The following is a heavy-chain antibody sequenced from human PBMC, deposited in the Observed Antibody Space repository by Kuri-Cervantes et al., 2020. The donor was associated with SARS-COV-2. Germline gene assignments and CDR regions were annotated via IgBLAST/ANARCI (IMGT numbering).Heavy chain of an antibody. V-gene: IGHV3-30*04. CDR1: GFTFSSYA. CDR3: ARDKGYYYMDV. Sequence: GGSLRLSCAASGFTFSSYAMHWVRQAPGKGREWVAVISYVGSNKYYADSVKGRITISRDNSKNTLYLQMNSLRAEDTAVYYCARDKGYYYMDVWGKGTMVTVSS. CDR2: ISYVGSNK. J-gene: IGHJ6*03.